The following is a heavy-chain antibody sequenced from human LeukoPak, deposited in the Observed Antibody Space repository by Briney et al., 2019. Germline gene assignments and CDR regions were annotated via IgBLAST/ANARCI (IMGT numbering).Heavy chain of an antibody. Sequence: GGSLRLSCAASGFTFSSYSMNWVRQAPGKGLEWVSYISSSSSTIYYADSVKGRFTISRNNAKNSLYLQMNSLRAEDTAVYYCASIPATYSSSWYYWFDPWGQGTLVTVSS. V-gene: IGHV3-48*01. CDR2: ISSSSSTI. CDR3: ASIPATYSSSWYYWFDP. D-gene: IGHD6-13*01. J-gene: IGHJ5*02. CDR1: GFTFSSYS.